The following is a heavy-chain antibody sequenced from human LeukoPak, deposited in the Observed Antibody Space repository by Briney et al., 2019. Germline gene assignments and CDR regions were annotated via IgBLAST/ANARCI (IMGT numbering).Heavy chain of an antibody. CDR1: GFTFSSYA. V-gene: IGHV3-64*01. D-gene: IGHD1-1*01. J-gene: IGHJ6*03. Sequence: RGGSLRLSCAASGFTFSSYAMHWVRQAPGKGLEYVSAISSNGGSTYYANSVKGRFTISRDNSKNTLYLQMGSLRAEDMAVYYCARVPPPLGTMDVWGKGTTVTVSS. CDR2: ISSNGGST. CDR3: ARVPPPLGTMDV.